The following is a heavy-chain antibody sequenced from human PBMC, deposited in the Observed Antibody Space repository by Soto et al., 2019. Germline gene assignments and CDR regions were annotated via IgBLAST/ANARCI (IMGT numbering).Heavy chain of an antibody. CDR1: GYSFTSYW. CDR2: IYPGDSDT. Sequence: GESLKISCKGSGYSFTSYWIGWVRQMPGKGLEWMGIIYPGDSDTRYSPSFQGQVTISADKSISTAYLQWSSLKASDTAMYYCARAVLYTYYYYCMDVWGQGTTVTVSS. V-gene: IGHV5-51*01. D-gene: IGHD2-2*02. J-gene: IGHJ6*02. CDR3: ARAVLYTYYYYCMDV.